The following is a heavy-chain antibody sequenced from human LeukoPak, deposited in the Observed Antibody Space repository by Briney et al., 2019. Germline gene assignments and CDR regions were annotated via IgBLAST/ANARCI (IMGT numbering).Heavy chain of an antibody. CDR3: ARGVFGGYDCSGGSCYQGGEFDY. Sequence: PGGSLRLSCAASGFTFSDYYMSWIRQAPGKGLEWVSYISSSGSTIYYADSVKGRFTISRDNAKNSLYPQMNSLRAEDTAVYYCARGVFGGYDCSGGSCYQGGEFDYWGQGTLVTVSS. J-gene: IGHJ4*02. CDR1: GFTFSDYY. D-gene: IGHD2-15*01. CDR2: ISSSGSTI. V-gene: IGHV3-11*04.